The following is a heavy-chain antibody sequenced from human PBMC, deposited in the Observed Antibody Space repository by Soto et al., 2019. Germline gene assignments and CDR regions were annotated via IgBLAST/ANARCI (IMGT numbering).Heavy chain of an antibody. CDR1: GFTCSSYW. Sequence: EVQLVESGGGLVQPGGSLRLSCVASGFTCSSYWMHWVRQAPGKGLVWVSSISNDGSSTSYADPVKGRFTISRDNAKNTLYLQMNSLRAEDAAVYYCARLPNKSPQNWGQGTLVIVSP. J-gene: IGHJ1*01. V-gene: IGHV3-74*01. CDR2: ISNDGSST. CDR3: ARLPNKSPQN.